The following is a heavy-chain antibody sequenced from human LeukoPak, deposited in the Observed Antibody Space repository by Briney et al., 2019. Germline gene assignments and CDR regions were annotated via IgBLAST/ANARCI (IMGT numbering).Heavy chain of an antibody. CDR3: ARVCQVATEYDAFDI. Sequence: GGSLRLSCAASGFTLSSYWMHWLRQVPGKGLVWVSRINRDGSSTTYADSVKGRFTISRDNAKNTLYLQMNSLRAEDTAVYYCARVCQVATEYDAFDIWGQGTMVTVSS. CDR1: GFTLSSYW. J-gene: IGHJ3*02. V-gene: IGHV3-74*01. D-gene: IGHD5-12*01. CDR2: INRDGSST.